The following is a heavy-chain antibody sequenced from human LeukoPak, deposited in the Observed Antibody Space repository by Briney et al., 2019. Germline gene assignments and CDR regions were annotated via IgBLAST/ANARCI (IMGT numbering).Heavy chain of an antibody. Sequence: ASVKLSCKASGYTFSSYYMHWVRQSPGQGLEWMGAINPTGTDTIYAQTFQGRVTMTRDPSTSTVYMELSSLRSEDTAVYYCVRDGYNYGSNWFDPWGQGTLVTVSS. J-gene: IGHJ5*02. V-gene: IGHV1-46*01. D-gene: IGHD5-18*01. CDR1: GYTFSSYY. CDR3: VRDGYNYGSNWFDP. CDR2: INPTGTDT.